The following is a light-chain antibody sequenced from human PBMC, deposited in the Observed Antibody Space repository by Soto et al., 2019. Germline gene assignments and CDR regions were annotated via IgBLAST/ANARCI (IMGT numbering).Light chain of an antibody. CDR1: SSDVGGYNY. Sequence: QSALTQPASVSGSPGQAITISCSGTSSDVGGYNYVSWYQHYPGKAPKLMIYXXXXXXXXXXXXXXXSKSGNTASLTISGXXPEXXXXXYCSSFTSTNTVLFGGGTKLTVL. CDR2: XXX. V-gene: IGLV2-14*01. CDR3: SSFTSTNTVL. J-gene: IGLJ2*01.